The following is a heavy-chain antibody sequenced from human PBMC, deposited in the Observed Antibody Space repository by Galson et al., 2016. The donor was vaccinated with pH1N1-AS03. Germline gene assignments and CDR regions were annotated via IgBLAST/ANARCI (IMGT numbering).Heavy chain of an antibody. D-gene: IGHD2/OR15-2a*01. V-gene: IGHV3-11*04. J-gene: IGHJ3*02. CDR1: GFSFSDYS. Sequence: SLRLSCAAPGFSFSDYSMGWVRQTPGRGLEWLSFISTSGTTIYYADSVKGRFTISRDNAKSSLYLQMNSLRAEDTAVYYCARGWRENSFDMWGQGTMVTVSS. CDR3: ARGWRENSFDM. CDR2: ISTSGTTI.